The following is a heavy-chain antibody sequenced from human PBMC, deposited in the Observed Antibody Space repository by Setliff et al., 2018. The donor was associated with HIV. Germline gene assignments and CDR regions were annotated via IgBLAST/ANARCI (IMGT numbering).Heavy chain of an antibody. CDR1: GDSISSYY. V-gene: IGHV4-59*04. Sequence: SETLSLTCTVSGDSISSYYLSWIRQPPGKELEWIGSVSQSGSTYYNPSLKSRITISVDRSKNLFSLKLISVTAADQGVYYCARVPVAGANWFDPWGLGTLVTVSS. CDR2: VSQSGST. CDR3: ARVPVAGANWFDP. J-gene: IGHJ5*02. D-gene: IGHD2-21*01.